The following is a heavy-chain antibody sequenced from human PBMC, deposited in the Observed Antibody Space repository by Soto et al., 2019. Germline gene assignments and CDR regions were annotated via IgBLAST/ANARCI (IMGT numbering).Heavy chain of an antibody. CDR1: GFTFSSYA. CDR2: ISYDGSNK. V-gene: IGHV3-30-3*01. J-gene: IGHJ4*02. Sequence: QVQLVESGGGVVQPGRSLRLSCAASGFTFSSYAMHWVRQAPGKGLEWVAVISYDGSNKYYADSVKGRFTISRDNSKNTLYLQMNSLSAADTAVYYCARVPTVVTTAYYFDYWGQGTLVTVSS. D-gene: IGHD4-17*01. CDR3: ARVPTVVTTAYYFDY.